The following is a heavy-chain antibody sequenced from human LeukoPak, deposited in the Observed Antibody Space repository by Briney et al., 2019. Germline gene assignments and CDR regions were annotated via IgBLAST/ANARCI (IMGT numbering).Heavy chain of an antibody. D-gene: IGHD2-2*01. CDR1: GFTFTTYG. CDR3: ARYCGSSRCPFYYHMDV. J-gene: IGHJ6*03. Sequence: GGSLRLSCAASGFTFTTYGMNWARQAPGKGPEWVSPISSGSSYIYYADSLKGRFTISRDDAKNSLYLQMNSLRDEDTAVYYCARYCGSSRCPFYYHMDVWGKGTTVTVSS. V-gene: IGHV3-21*01. CDR2: ISSGSSYI.